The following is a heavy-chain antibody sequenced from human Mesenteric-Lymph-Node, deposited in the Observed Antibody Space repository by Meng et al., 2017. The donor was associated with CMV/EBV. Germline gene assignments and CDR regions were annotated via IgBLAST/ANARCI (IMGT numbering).Heavy chain of an antibody. Sequence: GESLKISCTASGLTFSNYAMTWVREAPGRGLEWVAAISGGGDNTYYADSVKGRFIISRDNSRNTLYLQMSGLRVEDTAVYYCARSKRYYDFSYWGQGTLVTVSS. J-gene: IGHJ4*02. D-gene: IGHD3-3*01. CDR1: GLTFSNYA. CDR3: ARSKRYYDFSY. V-gene: IGHV3-23*01. CDR2: ISGGGDNT.